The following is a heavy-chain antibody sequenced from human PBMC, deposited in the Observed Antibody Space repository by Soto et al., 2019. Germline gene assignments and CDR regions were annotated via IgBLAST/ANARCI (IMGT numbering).Heavy chain of an antibody. J-gene: IGHJ4*02. CDR2: ISWNSGSI. D-gene: IGHD3-22*01. CDR3: AKTTRRDSSGYYYFDY. V-gene: IGHV3-9*01. CDR1: GFTFDDYA. Sequence: GGSLRLSCAASGFTFDDYAMHWVRQAPGKGLEWVSGISWNSGSIGYADSVKGRFTISRDNAKNSLYLQMNSLRAEDTSLYYCAKTTRRDSSGYYYFDYWGQGTMVTVSS.